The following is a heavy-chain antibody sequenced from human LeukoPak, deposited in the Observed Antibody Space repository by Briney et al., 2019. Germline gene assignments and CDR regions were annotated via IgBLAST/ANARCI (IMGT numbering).Heavy chain of an antibody. CDR2: IIPIFGTA. J-gene: IGHJ1*01. CDR3: ARSHEPEYSSSWYRHFQH. V-gene: IGHV1-69*13. CDR1: GGTFSSYA. D-gene: IGHD6-13*01. Sequence: SVKVSCKASGGTFSSYAISWVRQAPGQGLEWMGGIIPIFGTANYAQKFQGRVTITADESTSTAYMELRSLRSDDTAVYYCARSHEPEYSSSWYRHFQHWGQGTLVTVSS.